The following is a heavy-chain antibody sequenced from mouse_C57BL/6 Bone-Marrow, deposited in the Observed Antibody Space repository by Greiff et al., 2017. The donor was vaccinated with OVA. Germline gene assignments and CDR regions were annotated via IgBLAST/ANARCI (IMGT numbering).Heavy chain of an antibody. J-gene: IGHJ4*01. Sequence: EVQLVESGGGLVKPGGSLKLSCAASGFTFSSYAMSWVRQTPEKRLEWVATISDGGSYTYYPDNVKGRFTISRDKAKNNLYLQMSHLKSEDTAMYYCASLFFYYAMDCWGQGTSVTVSS. CDR3: ASLFFYYAMDC. V-gene: IGHV5-4*01. D-gene: IGHD6-1*01. CDR1: GFTFSSYA. CDR2: ISDGGSYT.